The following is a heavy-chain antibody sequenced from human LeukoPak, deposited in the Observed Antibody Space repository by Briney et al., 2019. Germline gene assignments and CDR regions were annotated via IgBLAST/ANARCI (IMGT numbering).Heavy chain of an antibody. CDR3: ARVTLRFGYYFDY. J-gene: IGHJ4*02. CDR1: GYTFTSYA. CDR2: INAGNGNT. Sequence: ASVKVSCKASGYTFTSYAMHWVRQAPGQRLEWMGWINAGNGNTKYSQKFQGRVTITRDTSASTAYMELSSLRSEDTAVYYCARVTLRFGYYFDYWGQGTLVTVSS. D-gene: IGHD3-10*01. V-gene: IGHV1-3*01.